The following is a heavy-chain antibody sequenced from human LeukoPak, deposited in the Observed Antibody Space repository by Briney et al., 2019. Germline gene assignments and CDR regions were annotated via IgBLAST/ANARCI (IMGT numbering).Heavy chain of an antibody. CDR1: GFTFSSYS. CDR2: ISSSSSYI. CDR3: ARGPPRPYYFDY. Sequence: GGSPRLSCAASGFTFSSYSMNWVRQAPGKGLEWVSSISSSSSYIYYADSVKGRFTISRDNAKNSLYLQMNSLRAEDTAVYYCARGPPRPYYFDYWGQGTLVTVSS. J-gene: IGHJ4*02. V-gene: IGHV3-21*01. D-gene: IGHD6-6*01.